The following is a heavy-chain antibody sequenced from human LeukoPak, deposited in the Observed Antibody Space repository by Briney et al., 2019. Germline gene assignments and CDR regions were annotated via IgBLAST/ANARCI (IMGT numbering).Heavy chain of an antibody. D-gene: IGHD2-2*01. J-gene: IGHJ4*02. CDR2: IYPSDSYI. CDR1: GYSFTSYW. Sequence: GESLRISCKASGYSFTSYWISWVRQMPGKGLEWMGKIYPSDSYINYNSSFQGHVTISAGKSISTAYLQWSSLQASDTALYYRAGHAERYDSSDYWGQGTLVTVSS. V-gene: IGHV5-10-1*01. CDR3: AGHAERYDSSDY.